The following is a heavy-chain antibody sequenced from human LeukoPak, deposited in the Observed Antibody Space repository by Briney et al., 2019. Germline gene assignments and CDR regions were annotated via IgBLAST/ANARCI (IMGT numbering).Heavy chain of an antibody. Sequence: SETLSLTCTVSGGSISSGDYYWSWIRQPPGKGLEWIAYFYYSGSTYYNPSLKSRVTISVDTSKNQFSLKLSSVTAADTAVYYCARGIAVAGVLYWGQGTLVTVSS. J-gene: IGHJ4*02. D-gene: IGHD6-19*01. V-gene: IGHV4-30-4*01. CDR1: GGSISSGDYY. CDR3: ARGIAVAGVLY. CDR2: FYYSGST.